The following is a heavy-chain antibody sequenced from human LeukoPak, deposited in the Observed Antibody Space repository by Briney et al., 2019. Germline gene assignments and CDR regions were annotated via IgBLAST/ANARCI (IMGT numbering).Heavy chain of an antibody. Sequence: PGGSLRLSCAASGFTFSSYSMNWVRQAPGKGLEWVSSISSSSSYIYYADSMKGRFTVSRDNAKNSLYLQMNSLGAEDTAVYYCARRGYSGTPTTFDYWGQGTLVTVSS. J-gene: IGHJ4*02. CDR1: GFTFSSYS. CDR3: ARRGYSGTPTTFDY. CDR2: ISSSSSYI. V-gene: IGHV3-21*01. D-gene: IGHD1-26*01.